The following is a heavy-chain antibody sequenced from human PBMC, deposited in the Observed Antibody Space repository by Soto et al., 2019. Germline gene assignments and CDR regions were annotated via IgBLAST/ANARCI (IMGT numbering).Heavy chain of an antibody. J-gene: IGHJ4*02. CDR1: GGSIISGGYY. CDR2: IYYSGST. CDR3: ARGFDGSGSYCFGY. V-gene: IGHV4-30-4*01. Sequence: ASQTLSHTCTFSGGSIISGGYYWSWIRKPPGKGLEWIGYIYYSGSTYYNPSLKSRVTISVDTSKNQFSLKLSSVTAADTAVYYCARGFDGSGSYCFGYWGQGTLVTVSS. D-gene: IGHD3-10*01.